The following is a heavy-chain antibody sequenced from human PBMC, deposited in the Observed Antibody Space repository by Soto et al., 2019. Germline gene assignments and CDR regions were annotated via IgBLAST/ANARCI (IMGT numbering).Heavy chain of an antibody. J-gene: IGHJ6*02. D-gene: IGHD3-10*01. V-gene: IGHV1-69*13. CDR2: IIPIFGTA. Sequence: SVKVSCKASGGTFSSYAISWVRQAPGQGLEWMGGIIPIFGTANYAQKFQGRVTITADESTSTAYMELSSLRSEDTAVYYCARGRYGSGSYYSGLYYYGMDVWGQGTTVTVSS. CDR3: ARGRYGSGSYYSGLYYYGMDV. CDR1: GGTFSSYA.